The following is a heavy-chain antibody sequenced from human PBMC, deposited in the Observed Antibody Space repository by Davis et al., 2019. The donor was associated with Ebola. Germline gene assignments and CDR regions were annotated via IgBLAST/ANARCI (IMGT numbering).Heavy chain of an antibody. Sequence: MPSETLSLTCAVYGGSFSGYYWSWIRQPPGKGPEWIGEINDSGGTYYNPSLKSRVTISVDTSKNQFSPKLSSVTAADTAVYYCSRGSGGPRLGDWGQGTLVTVSS. CDR1: GGSFSGYY. CDR2: INDSGGT. D-gene: IGHD3-16*01. V-gene: IGHV4-34*01. CDR3: SRGSGGPRLGD. J-gene: IGHJ4*02.